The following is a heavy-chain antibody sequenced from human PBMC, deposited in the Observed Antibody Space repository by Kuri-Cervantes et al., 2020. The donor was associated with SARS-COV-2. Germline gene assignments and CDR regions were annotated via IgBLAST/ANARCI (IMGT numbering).Heavy chain of an antibody. CDR1: GYSFISYW. J-gene: IGHJ3*02. CDR2: IYPGDSDT. V-gene: IGHV5-51*01. Sequence: GESLKISCKGSGYSFISYWIGWVRQMPGKGLEYMGLIYPGDSDTRYSPSFQGQVTISADKSISTAYLQWSSLKASDTAMYYCARGSQYYDILTGYPRGAFDIWGQGTMVTVSS. CDR3: ARGSQYYDILTGYPRGAFDI. D-gene: IGHD3-9*01.